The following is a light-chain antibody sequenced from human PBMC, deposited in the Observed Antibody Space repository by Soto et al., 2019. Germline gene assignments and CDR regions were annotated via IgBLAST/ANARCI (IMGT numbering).Light chain of an antibody. CDR3: QQYGSLYP. V-gene: IGKV3-20*01. CDR2: GSS. CDR1: QTVPSNY. Sequence: IVLTQSPGTLSLSPGERTTLFCRASQTVPSNYVAWYQHKPGQAPRLLIFGSSTKATGIPDRFSGGGAGTAFTLTISRLEPEDFAVYCCQQYGSLYPFGQGTRLEI. J-gene: IGKJ2*01.